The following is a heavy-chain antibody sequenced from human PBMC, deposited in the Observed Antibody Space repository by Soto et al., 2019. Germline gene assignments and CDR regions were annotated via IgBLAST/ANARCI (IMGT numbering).Heavy chain of an antibody. Sequence: QVQLVQSGAEMKKPGASVRISCKASGYTFTDFYMHWVRQAPGQGLDWMGIINPSDGSTSYAQKFQGRVTMTRDTSTSTVYLQLSSLGSGDTAVYYCAREXXXTLGTKPATPILHWXDPWGQGTLVTVSS. CDR1: GYTFTDFY. CDR2: INPSDGST. CDR3: AREXXXTLGTKPATPILHWXDP. D-gene: IGHD7-27*01. J-gene: IGHJ5*02. V-gene: IGHV1-46*01.